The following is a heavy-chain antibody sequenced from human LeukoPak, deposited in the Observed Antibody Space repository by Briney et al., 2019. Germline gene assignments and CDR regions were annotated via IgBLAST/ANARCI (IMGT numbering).Heavy chain of an antibody. CDR2: INPDSGGT. CDR1: GYTFTDSY. V-gene: IGHV1-2*02. CDR3: ARDLGCSRTSCYYASDY. Sequence: EASVKVSCKASGYTFTDSYIHWVRQAPGQRLEWMGWINPDSGGTNYAQKFQGRVTVTRDTSISTAYMELSRLRSDDMAVYYCARDLGCSRTSCYYASDYWGQGTLLTVSS. D-gene: IGHD2-2*01. J-gene: IGHJ4*02.